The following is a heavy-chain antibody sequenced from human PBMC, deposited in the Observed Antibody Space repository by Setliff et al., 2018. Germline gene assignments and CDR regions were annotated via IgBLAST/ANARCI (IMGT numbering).Heavy chain of an antibody. Sequence: SETLSLTCTVSGGSISGYYWSWIRQPPEKGLESLGYIYSSGNTNYNPSLKSRVTISVDMSKNQFSLELTSVTAADTAVYYCARLWISYESNTYFYPKYFDFWGQGTLVTVSS. CDR2: IYSSGNT. J-gene: IGHJ4*02. CDR3: ARLWISYESNTYFYPKYFDF. CDR1: GGSISGYY. D-gene: IGHD3-22*01. V-gene: IGHV4-59*01.